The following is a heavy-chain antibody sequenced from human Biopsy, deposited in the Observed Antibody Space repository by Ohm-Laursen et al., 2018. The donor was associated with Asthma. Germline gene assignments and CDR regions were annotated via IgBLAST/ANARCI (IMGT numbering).Heavy chain of an antibody. V-gene: IGHV3-23*01. CDR3: AKVGHGYGDYVGYLDP. CDR1: GFTFSDYP. CDR2: ITGSGAIT. D-gene: IGHD4-17*01. J-gene: IGHJ5*02. Sequence: GSLRLSCTASGFTFSDYPMTWVRQAPGKGLEWVSSITGSGAITYYADSLKGRFTISRNISTNTVYLQMDSLSADDTAVYYCAKVGHGYGDYVGYLDPWGQGTLVTVSS.